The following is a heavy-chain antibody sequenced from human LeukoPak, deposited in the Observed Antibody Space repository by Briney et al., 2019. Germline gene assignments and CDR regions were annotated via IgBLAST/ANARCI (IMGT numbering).Heavy chain of an antibody. CDR2: IRSKANSYAT. J-gene: IGHJ4*02. D-gene: IGHD3-22*01. Sequence: PGGSLRLSCAASGFTFSGSAIHWVRQASGKGLEWVGRIRSKANSYATAYAASVKGRFTISRDDSKNTAYLQMNSLKTEDTAVYYCTRPYYDSSGYYYDYWGQGTLVTVSS. V-gene: IGHV3-73*01. CDR1: GFTFSGSA. CDR3: TRPYYDSSGYYYDY.